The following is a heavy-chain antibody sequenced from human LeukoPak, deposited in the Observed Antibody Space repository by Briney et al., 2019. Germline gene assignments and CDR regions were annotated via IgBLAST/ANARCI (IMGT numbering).Heavy chain of an antibody. CDR2: IYYSGST. V-gene: IGHV4-59*01. J-gene: IGHJ3*02. D-gene: IGHD7-27*01. CDR3: ARDPGSDAFDI. CDR1: GGSISSYY. Sequence: SETLSLTCTVSGGSISSYYWSWIRQPPGKGLEWIGYIYYSGSTNYNPSLKSRVTISVDTSKNQFSLKLSSVTAADTAVYYCARDPGSDAFDIWGQGTMVTVSS.